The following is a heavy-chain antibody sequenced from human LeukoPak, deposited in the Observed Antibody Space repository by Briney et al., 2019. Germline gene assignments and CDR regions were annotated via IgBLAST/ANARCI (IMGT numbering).Heavy chain of an antibody. CDR3: ARDGYYDSSGYPF. CDR1: GGSISSSNW. CDR2: IYHSGST. V-gene: IGHV4-4*02. J-gene: IGHJ4*02. Sequence: SETLSLTCAVSGGSISSSNWWSWVRQPPGKGLEWIGEIYHSGSTNYNPFLKSRVTISVDKSKNQFSLKLSSVTAADTAVYYCARDGYYDSSGYPFWGQGTLVTVSS. D-gene: IGHD3-22*01.